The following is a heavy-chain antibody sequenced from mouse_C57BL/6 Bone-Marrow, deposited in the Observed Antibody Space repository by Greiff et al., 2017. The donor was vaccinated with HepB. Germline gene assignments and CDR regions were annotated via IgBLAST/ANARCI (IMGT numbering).Heavy chain of an antibody. Sequence: QVQLQQPGAELVRPGTSVKLSCKASGYTFTSYWMHWVKQRPGQGLEWIGVIDPSDSYTNYNQKFKGKATLTVDTSSSTAYMQLSSLTSEDSAVYYCARWGYGYLFAYWGQGTLVTVSA. D-gene: IGHD2-2*01. V-gene: IGHV1-59*01. CDR3: ARWGYGYLFAY. CDR2: IDPSDSYT. J-gene: IGHJ3*01. CDR1: GYTFTSYW.